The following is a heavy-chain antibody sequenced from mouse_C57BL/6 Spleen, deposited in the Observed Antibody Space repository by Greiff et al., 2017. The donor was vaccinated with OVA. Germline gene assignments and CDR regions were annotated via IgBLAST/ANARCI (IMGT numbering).Heavy chain of an antibody. CDR3: ARYSSGYLDY. J-gene: IGHJ4*01. D-gene: IGHD3-2*02. Sequence: VQLQQPGAELVMPGASVKLSCKASGYTFTSYWMHWVKQRPGQGLEWIGEIDPSDSYTNYNQKFKGKSTLTVDKSSSTAYMQLSSLTSEDSAVYYCARYSSGYLDYWGQGTSVTVSS. CDR2: IDPSDSYT. V-gene: IGHV1-69*01. CDR1: GYTFTSYW.